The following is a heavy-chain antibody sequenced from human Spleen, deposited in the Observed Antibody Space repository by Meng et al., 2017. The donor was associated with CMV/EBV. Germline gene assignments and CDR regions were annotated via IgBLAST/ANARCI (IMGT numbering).Heavy chain of an antibody. J-gene: IGHJ6*02. Sequence: GESLKISCAASGFTFRSYAMHWVRQAPGKGLEWVAVISYDGSNKYYADSVKGRFTISRDNSENTPFLQMNSLRAEDRAVYYCARDLGAGTMVRGVSFYGMDVWGQGTTVTVSS. CDR3: ARDLGAGTMVRGVSFYGMDV. V-gene: IGHV3-30*04. D-gene: IGHD3-10*01. CDR2: ISYDGSNK. CDR1: GFTFRSYA.